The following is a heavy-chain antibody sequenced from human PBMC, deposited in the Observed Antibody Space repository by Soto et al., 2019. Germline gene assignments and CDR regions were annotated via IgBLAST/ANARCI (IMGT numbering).Heavy chain of an antibody. Sequence: GSLRLSCATSGFTFSNSWMSWVRQAPGKGLEWVGRIKSKNYGGTTEYAASVKGRFTISRDDSKSIAYLQMNSLKTEDTAVYYCTSGYSGYDFWFDPWGQGTLVTVSS. CDR2: IKSKNYGGTT. V-gene: IGHV3-15*01. CDR1: GFTFSNSW. J-gene: IGHJ5*02. CDR3: TSGYSGYDFWFDP. D-gene: IGHD5-12*01.